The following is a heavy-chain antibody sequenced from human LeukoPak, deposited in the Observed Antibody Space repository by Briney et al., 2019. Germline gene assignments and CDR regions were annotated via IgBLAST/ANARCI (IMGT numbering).Heavy chain of an antibody. V-gene: IGHV4-59*01. Sequence: NPSGTLSLTCTVSGGSISPYYWSWIRQPPGKGLEWIGYIYYSGSTNYNPSLKSRVTISVDTSKNQFSLKLSSVTAADTAVYYCARAFYPGYYSYMAVWGKGTTVTVSS. CDR1: GGSISPYY. D-gene: IGHD3-3*02. J-gene: IGHJ6*03. CDR2: IYYSGST. CDR3: ARAFYPGYYSYMAV.